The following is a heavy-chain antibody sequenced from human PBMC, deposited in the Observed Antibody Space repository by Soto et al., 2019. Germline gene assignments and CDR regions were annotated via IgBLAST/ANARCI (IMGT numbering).Heavy chain of an antibody. V-gene: IGHV1-18*01. CDR1: GYTFTSYG. J-gene: IGHJ4*02. CDR2: ISAYNGNT. D-gene: IGHD6-19*01. CDR3: ASDGWYVGDY. Sequence: QVQLVQSGAEVKKPGASAKVSCKASGYTFTSYGISWVRQAPGQGLEWMGRISAYNGNTNYAQKIQGRVTTTTGTATGPAYMERRSLRSDGTAEYYCASDGWYVGDYWGQGTLVPVSS.